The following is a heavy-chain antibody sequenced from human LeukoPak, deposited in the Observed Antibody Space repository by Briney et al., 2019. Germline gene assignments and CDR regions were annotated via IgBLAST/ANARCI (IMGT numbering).Heavy chain of an antibody. D-gene: IGHD2-2*01. J-gene: IGHJ5*02. CDR1: GFTFSSYS. CDR3: ARDPVYCSSTSCYPHNWFDP. Sequence: GGSLRLSCAASGFTFSSYSMNWVRQAPGKGLEWVPSISSSSSYIYYADSVKGRFTISRDNAKNSLYLQMNSLRAEDTAVYYCARDPVYCSSTSCYPHNWFDPWGQGTLVTVSS. V-gene: IGHV3-21*01. CDR2: ISSSSSYI.